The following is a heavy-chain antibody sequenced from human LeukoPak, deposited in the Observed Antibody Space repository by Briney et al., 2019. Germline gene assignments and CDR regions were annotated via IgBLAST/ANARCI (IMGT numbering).Heavy chain of an antibody. Sequence: GGSLRLSCAAAGFTFSRWSMAWVRQAPGKGLEWVSSISSSSSHMYYADSVKGRFTISRDNAKNSLYLQMNSLRAEDTAVYYCAKEAHYYGSGSYFPSWGQGTLVTVSS. J-gene: IGHJ4*02. CDR2: ISSSSSHM. V-gene: IGHV3-21*04. D-gene: IGHD3-10*01. CDR3: AKEAHYYGSGSYFPS. CDR1: GFTFSRWS.